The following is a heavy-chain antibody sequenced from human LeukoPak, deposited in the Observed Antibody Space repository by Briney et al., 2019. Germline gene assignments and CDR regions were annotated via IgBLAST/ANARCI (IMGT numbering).Heavy chain of an antibody. Sequence: GGSLRLSCAASGFTFSSYSMNWVRQAPGKGLEWVSFISSSGTYIYYADSMKGRFTISRDNAKSSLYLQMNSLRAEDTALYYCARRAYCGGDCYSGSYYYYGMDVWGQGTTVTVSS. J-gene: IGHJ6*02. V-gene: IGHV3-21*01. D-gene: IGHD2-21*02. CDR2: ISSSGTYI. CDR3: ARRAYCGGDCYSGSYYYYGMDV. CDR1: GFTFSSYS.